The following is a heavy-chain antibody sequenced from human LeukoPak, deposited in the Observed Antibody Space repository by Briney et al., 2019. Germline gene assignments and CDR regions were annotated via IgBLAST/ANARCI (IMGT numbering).Heavy chain of an antibody. CDR1: GFTFSSYW. D-gene: IGHD3-3*01. CDR2: IKQDGSEK. CDR3: ARETTSYDFWSGYVERFDYYYYMDV. J-gene: IGHJ6*03. V-gene: IGHV3-7*01. Sequence: GGSLRLSRAASGFTFSSYWMSWVRQAPGKGLEWVANIKQDGSEKYYVDSVKGRFTISRDNAKNSLYLQMNSLRAEDTAVYYCARETTSYDFWSGYVERFDYYYYMDVWGKGTTVTVSS.